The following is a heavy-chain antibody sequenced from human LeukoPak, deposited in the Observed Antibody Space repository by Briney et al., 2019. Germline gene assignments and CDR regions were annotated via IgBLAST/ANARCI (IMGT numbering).Heavy chain of an antibody. D-gene: IGHD3-9*01. J-gene: IGHJ4*02. CDR3: ARLHYDVLTGPFDY. Sequence: GGSLRLSCAASGFTFSSYGMHWVRQAPGKGLEWVAIIYSGGGTYYADSVKGRFTISRENSKNTLWLQMNSLRAEDTAVYYCARLHYDVLTGPFDYWGQGTLVTVSS. V-gene: IGHV3-66*04. CDR2: IYSGGGT. CDR1: GFTFSSYG.